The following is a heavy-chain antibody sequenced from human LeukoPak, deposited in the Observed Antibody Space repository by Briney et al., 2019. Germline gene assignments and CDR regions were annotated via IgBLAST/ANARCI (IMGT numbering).Heavy chain of an antibody. V-gene: IGHV4-4*02. CDR3: ARRYYYGPNHYGMDV. CDR2: IYHSGST. Sequence: SETLSLTCAVSGGSISSSNWWSWVRQPPGKGLEWIGEIYHSGSTNYNPSLKSRVTISVDKSKNQFSLKLSSVTAADTAVYYCARRYYYGPNHYGMDVWGQGTTVTVSS. D-gene: IGHD3-10*01. J-gene: IGHJ6*02. CDR1: GGSISSSNW.